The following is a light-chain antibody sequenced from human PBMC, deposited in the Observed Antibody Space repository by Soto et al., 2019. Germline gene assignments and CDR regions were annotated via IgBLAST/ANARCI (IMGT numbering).Light chain of an antibody. Sequence: ETVLTQSPGTLSLSPGARATLSCRASQSVASSYLAWYQQKPGQAPRLLIYGASSRATGIPDRFSGSGSGTDFTLTISRLEPEDFAVYYCQQYGSSPPITFGQGTRLENK. CDR3: QQYGSSPPIT. J-gene: IGKJ5*01. CDR2: GAS. V-gene: IGKV3-20*01. CDR1: QSVASSY.